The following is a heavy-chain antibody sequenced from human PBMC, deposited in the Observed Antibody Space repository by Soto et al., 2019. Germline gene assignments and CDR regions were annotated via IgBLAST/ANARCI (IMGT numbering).Heavy chain of an antibody. CDR1: GFTFSSYA. CDR3: AKDPPFDSSSSGVGYFDY. D-gene: IGHD6-6*01. J-gene: IGHJ4*02. V-gene: IGHV3-23*01. Sequence: GGSLRLSCAASGFTFSSYAMSWVRQAPGKGLEWVSAISGSGGSTYYADSVKGRFTISRDNSKNTLYLQMNSLRAEDTAVYYCAKDPPFDSSSSGVGYFDYWGQGTLVTVSS. CDR2: ISGSGGST.